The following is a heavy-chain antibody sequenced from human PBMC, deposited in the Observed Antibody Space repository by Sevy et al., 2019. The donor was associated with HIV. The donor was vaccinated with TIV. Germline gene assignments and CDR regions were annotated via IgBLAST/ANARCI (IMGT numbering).Heavy chain of an antibody. V-gene: IGHV3-30-3*01. CDR1: GFTFSSYA. Sequence: GGSLRLSCAASGFTFSSYAMHWVRQAPGKGLEWVAVISYDGSNKYYVDSVKGRFTISRDNSKKTLYLQMNGLRAEDTAVYYCARGSHQYDSSGYHLDYWGQGTLVTVSS. CDR3: ARGSHQYDSSGYHLDY. CDR2: ISYDGSNK. D-gene: IGHD3-22*01. J-gene: IGHJ4*02.